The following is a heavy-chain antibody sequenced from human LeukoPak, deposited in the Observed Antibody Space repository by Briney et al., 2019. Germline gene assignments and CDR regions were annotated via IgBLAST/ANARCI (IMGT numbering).Heavy chain of an antibody. CDR2: INHSGST. CDR1: GGSFSGYY. V-gene: IGHV4-34*01. J-gene: IGHJ4*02. CDR3: ARGVRSPDSSGYSYGFNY. Sequence: SETLSLTCAVYGGSFSGYYWSWIRQPPGKGLECIGEINHSGSTNYNPSLKSRVTISVDKSKKQFSLKLSCVTAADTAVYYCARGVRSPDSSGYSYGFNYWGQGTLVTVSS. D-gene: IGHD5-18*01.